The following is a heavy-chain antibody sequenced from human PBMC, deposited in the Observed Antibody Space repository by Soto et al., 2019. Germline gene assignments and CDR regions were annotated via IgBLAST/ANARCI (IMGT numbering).Heavy chain of an antibody. V-gene: IGHV4-31*03. CDR1: GGSINSGGYY. CDR3: ARTARATGTMGGYYYYDMDV. CDR2: IYQSGSA. Sequence: QVQLQESGPGLVKPSQTLSLTCTVSGGSINSGGYYWTWIRQHPGKGLEWIGHIYQSGSAYYNPSLTSRVTMAVDTSKNQFSLTLTSVTAADTAVYYCARTARATGTMGGYYYYDMDVWGQGTTVTVSS. J-gene: IGHJ6*02. D-gene: IGHD4-17*01.